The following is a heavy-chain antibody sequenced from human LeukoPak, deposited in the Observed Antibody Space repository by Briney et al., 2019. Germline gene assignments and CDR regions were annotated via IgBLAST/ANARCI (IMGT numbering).Heavy chain of an antibody. CDR3: ARDVSGSYLYFDY. CDR2: IIPILGIA. J-gene: IGHJ4*02. CDR1: GGTFSSYA. Sequence: SVKVSCKASGGTFSSYAISWVRQAPGQGLGWMGRIIPILGIANYAQKFQGRVTITADKSTSTAYMELSSLRSEDTAVYYCARDVSGSYLYFDYWGQGTLVTVSS. D-gene: IGHD1-26*01. V-gene: IGHV1-69*04.